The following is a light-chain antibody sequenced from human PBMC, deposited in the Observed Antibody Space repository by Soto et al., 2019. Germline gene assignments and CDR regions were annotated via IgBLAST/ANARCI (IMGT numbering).Light chain of an antibody. CDR2: DVT. J-gene: IGLJ2*01. CDR1: SSDVGGYNY. Sequence: QSALTQPASVSGSPEQSITISCTGTSSDVGGYNYVSWYQQYPGKAPKLLIYDVTDRPSGVSNRFSGSKSGNTASLTISGLQAEDEADYYCSSYTSSTTVLFGGGTKPTVL. V-gene: IGLV2-14*01. CDR3: SSYTSSTTVL.